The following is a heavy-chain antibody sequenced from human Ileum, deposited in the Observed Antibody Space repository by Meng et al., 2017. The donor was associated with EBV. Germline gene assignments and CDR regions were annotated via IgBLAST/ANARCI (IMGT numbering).Heavy chain of an antibody. CDR3: ARYGRCNGNSFYCFDP. V-gene: IGHV4-34*01. CDR1: GGSFNDYY. CDR2: IDQSGYT. Sequence: QGPLQQWGTGLLKPSETLSLTCAVYGGSFNDYYWTWLRQPPGKGLEWIGEIDQSGYTKFNPSLSSRATISRDTSNNQFSLRLNSVTAADTALYYCARYGRCNGNSFYCFDPWGQGTLVTVSS. J-gene: IGHJ5*02. D-gene: IGHD4-23*01.